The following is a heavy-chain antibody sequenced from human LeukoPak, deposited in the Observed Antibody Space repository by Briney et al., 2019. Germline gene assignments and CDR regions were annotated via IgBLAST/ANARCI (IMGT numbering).Heavy chain of an antibody. D-gene: IGHD5-12*01. Sequence: ASVKVSCKASGYTFTSYGISWVRQAPGQGLEWMGWINPNSGGTNYAQKFQGRVTMTRDTSISTAYMELSRLRSDDTAVYYCAREGDVDIVATITFDPWGQGTLVTVSS. V-gene: IGHV1-2*02. CDR1: GYTFTSYG. CDR2: INPNSGGT. J-gene: IGHJ5*02. CDR3: AREGDVDIVATITFDP.